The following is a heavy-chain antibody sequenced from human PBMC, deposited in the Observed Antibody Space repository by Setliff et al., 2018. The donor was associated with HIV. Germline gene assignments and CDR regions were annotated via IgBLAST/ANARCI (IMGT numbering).Heavy chain of an antibody. CDR2: IYYSGST. CDR1: GGSINNYY. D-gene: IGHD2-21*02. CDR3: ARDLFCGGDCYSGFDY. V-gene: IGHV4-59*01. J-gene: IGHJ4*02. Sequence: SETLSLTCTVSGGSINNYYWSWIRQPPGKGLEWIGYIYYSGSTNYNPSLKSRVTISLDTSKNQFSLRLTSVTAADTAVYYCARDLFCGGDCYSGFDYWGQGTLVTVSS.